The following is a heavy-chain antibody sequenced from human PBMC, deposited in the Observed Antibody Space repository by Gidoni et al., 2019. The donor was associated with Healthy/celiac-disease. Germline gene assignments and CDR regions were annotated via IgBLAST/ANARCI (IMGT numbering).Heavy chain of an antibody. CDR2: IYYSGST. J-gene: IGHJ5*02. CDR1: GGSISSYY. D-gene: IGHD6-19*01. CDR3: ARLRVSSSGWSGYWFDP. V-gene: IGHV4-59*08. Sequence: QVQLQESGPGLVKPSETLSLTCTVSGGSISSYYWSWIRQPPGKGLEWIGYIYYSGSTNYNPSLKSRVTISVDTFKNQCSLKLSSVTAADTAVYYCARLRVSSSGWSGYWFDPWGQGTLVTVSS.